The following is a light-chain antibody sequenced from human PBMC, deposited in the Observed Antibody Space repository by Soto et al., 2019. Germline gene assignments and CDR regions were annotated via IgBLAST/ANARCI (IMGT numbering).Light chain of an antibody. Sequence: EIVMTQSPGTLSVSPGERATLSFRASQSVSVNLACYQQKPGQAPRLLIYGVSTRATGIPARFSGSESGTEFTLTISSLQSEDFAVYYCQQYNDWPFTFGPGTKVDIK. CDR1: QSVSVN. V-gene: IGKV3-15*01. J-gene: IGKJ3*01. CDR2: GVS. CDR3: QQYNDWPFT.